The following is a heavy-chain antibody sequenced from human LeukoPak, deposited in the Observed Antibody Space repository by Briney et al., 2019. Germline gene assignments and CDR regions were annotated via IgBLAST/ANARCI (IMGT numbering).Heavy chain of an antibody. J-gene: IGHJ4*02. CDR3: ANSPSVVTPGDY. Sequence: GGSLRLSCAASGFTFSSYGMHWVRQAPGKGLEWVAVISYDGSNKYYADSVKGRFTISRDNSKNTLYLQMNSLRAEDTAVYYCANSPSVVTPGDYWGQGTLVTVSS. V-gene: IGHV3-30*18. CDR2: ISYDGSNK. D-gene: IGHD4-23*01. CDR1: GFTFSSYG.